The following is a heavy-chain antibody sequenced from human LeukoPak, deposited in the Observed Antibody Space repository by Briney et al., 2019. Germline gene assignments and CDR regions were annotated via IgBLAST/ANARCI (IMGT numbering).Heavy chain of an antibody. D-gene: IGHD2-8*01. V-gene: IGHV3-30*04. Sequence: GGSLRLSCTASGFTFSDHAMHWVRQAPGKGLEWVTVISYHARDQFYADSVKGRFTVSRDNSRNILYLQMNSLRAEDSAVYYCAAQPCINGICYLDYWGQGALVTVSS. CDR2: ISYHARDQ. CDR1: GFTFSDHA. CDR3: AAQPCINGICYLDY. J-gene: IGHJ4*02.